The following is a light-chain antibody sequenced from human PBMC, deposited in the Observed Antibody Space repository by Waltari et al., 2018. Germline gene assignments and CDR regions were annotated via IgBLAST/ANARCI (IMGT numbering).Light chain of an antibody. J-gene: IGKJ2*01. CDR1: QSVLYSSNNKNY. Sequence: DIVMTQSPDSLAVSLGERATINCKSSQSVLYSSNNKNYLAWYQQKPGQPPKLLIYWASTRESGVPDRFSGSGSGTDFTLTITSLQPEDFATYYCQQSYTKWYTFGQGTKLQMK. V-gene: IGKV4-1*01. CDR2: WAS. CDR3: QQSYTKWYT.